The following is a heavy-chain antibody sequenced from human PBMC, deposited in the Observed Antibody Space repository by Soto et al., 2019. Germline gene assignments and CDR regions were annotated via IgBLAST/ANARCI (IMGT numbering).Heavy chain of an antibody. Sequence: GASVKVSCKVSGYTLTKLSIHWVRQAPGKGLEWMGGFDPEYGETIYAQKFEGRVTMTEDTSRDTAYMELSSLRSEDTAVYYCEIATKRESSGLLDFWGQGTLVTVSS. J-gene: IGHJ4*02. CDR3: EIATKRESSGLLDF. CDR1: GYTLTKLS. CDR2: FDPEYGET. D-gene: IGHD3-22*01. V-gene: IGHV1-24*01.